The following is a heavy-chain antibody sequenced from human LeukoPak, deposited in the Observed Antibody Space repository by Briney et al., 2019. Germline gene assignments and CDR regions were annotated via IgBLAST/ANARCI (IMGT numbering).Heavy chain of an antibody. CDR3: ARLGQWPAPIDY. V-gene: IGHV5-10-1*01. CDR2: IDPSDSYT. Sequence: GESLKISCKGSGYSFTSYWISWVRQMPGKGLEWMGRIDPSDSYTNYSPSFQGHVTISADKSICTAYLQWSSLKASDTAMYYCARLGQWPAPIDYWGQGTLVTVSS. D-gene: IGHD6-19*01. CDR1: GYSFTSYW. J-gene: IGHJ4*02.